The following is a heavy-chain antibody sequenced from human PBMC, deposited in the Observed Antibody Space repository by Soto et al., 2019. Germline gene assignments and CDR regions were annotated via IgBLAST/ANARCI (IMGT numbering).Heavy chain of an antibody. CDR3: ARQRTSVVTLAYFDV. V-gene: IGHV4-39*01. Sequence: PSETLSLTCTVTGDSISSRSYYWGWIRQPPGKGLEWIGSIYYSGSTYNNPSLRSRVSMSIDTSKDQFSLKLKSVTAADTALYFCARQRTSVVTLAYFDVWGPESLATPSS. CDR2: IYYSGST. D-gene: IGHD2-21*02. J-gene: IGHJ4*02. CDR1: GDSISSRSYY.